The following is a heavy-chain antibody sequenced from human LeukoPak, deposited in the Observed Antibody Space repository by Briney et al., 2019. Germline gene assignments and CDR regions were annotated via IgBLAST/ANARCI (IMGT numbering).Heavy chain of an antibody. CDR2: INWDGGAY. V-gene: IGHV3-20*04. D-gene: IGHD3-22*01. Sequence: GGSLRLSCTDSGNTFDDYGMTWVRQAPGKGLEWVSGINWDGGAYNYAASVKGRFTISRNNAKNSLYLEMNSLRVEDTAVYFCARDLSSSWYSLAYWGQGILVIVSS. CDR1: GNTFDDYG. CDR3: ARDLSSSWYSLAY. J-gene: IGHJ4*02.